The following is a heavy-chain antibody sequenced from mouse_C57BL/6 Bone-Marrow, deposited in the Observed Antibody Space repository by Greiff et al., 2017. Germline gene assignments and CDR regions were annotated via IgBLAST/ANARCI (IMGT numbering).Heavy chain of an antibody. Sequence: EVMLVESEGGLVQPGSSMKLSCTASGFTFSDYYMAWVRQVPEKGLEWVANINYDGSSTYYLDSLKSRFIISSDNAKNILYLQMSSLKSEDTATYYCARDRINYYGSSDWYFDVWGTGTTVTVSS. CDR1: GFTFSDYY. J-gene: IGHJ1*03. D-gene: IGHD1-1*01. V-gene: IGHV5-16*01. CDR2: INYDGSST. CDR3: ARDRINYYGSSDWYFDV.